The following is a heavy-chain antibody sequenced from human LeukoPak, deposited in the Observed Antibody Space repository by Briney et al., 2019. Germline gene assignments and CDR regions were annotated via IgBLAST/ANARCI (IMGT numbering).Heavy chain of an antibody. D-gene: IGHD3-22*01. CDR2: ISSSSSYI. Sequence: GGSLRLSCAASGFTFSSYSMNWVRQAPGKVLEWVSSISSSSSYIYYADSVKGRSTISRDNAKNSLYLQMNSLRAEDTAVYYCARGSGYYYAPDYWGQGTLVTVSS. CDR1: GFTFSSYS. V-gene: IGHV3-21*01. J-gene: IGHJ4*02. CDR3: ARGSGYYYAPDY.